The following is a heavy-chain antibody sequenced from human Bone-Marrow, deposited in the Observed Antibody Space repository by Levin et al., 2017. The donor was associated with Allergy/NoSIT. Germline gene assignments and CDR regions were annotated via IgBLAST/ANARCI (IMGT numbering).Heavy chain of an antibody. CDR1: GYTFSSYV. J-gene: IGHJ4*02. D-gene: IGHD3-22*01. Sequence: ASVKVSCKASGYTFSSYVISWVRQVPGQGLEWMGWSSAYNGRAKYVQNFEDRVNMTTDRSTSTAYMELRSLGSGDTAVYYCARENYDTSGQRLHFDSWGQGTLVTVSS. V-gene: IGHV1-18*01. CDR2: SSAYNGRA. CDR3: ARENYDTSGQRLHFDS.